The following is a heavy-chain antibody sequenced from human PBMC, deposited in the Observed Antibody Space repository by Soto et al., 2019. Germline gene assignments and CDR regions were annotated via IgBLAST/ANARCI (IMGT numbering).Heavy chain of an antibody. CDR3: ASSLTYYYDSSGYYYFYFDY. CDR2: IFYSGST. CDR1: GGSISSGGYY. J-gene: IGHJ4*02. D-gene: IGHD3-22*01. V-gene: IGHV4-61*08. Sequence: PSETLSLTCTVSGGSISSGGYYWSWIRQHPGKGLEWIGYIFYSGSTNYNPSLKSRVTISVDTSKNQFSLKLSSVTAADTAVYYCASSLTYYYDSSGYYYFYFDYWGQGTLVTVSS.